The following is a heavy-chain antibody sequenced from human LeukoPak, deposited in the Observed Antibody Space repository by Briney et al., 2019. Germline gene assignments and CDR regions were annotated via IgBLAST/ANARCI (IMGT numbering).Heavy chain of an antibody. J-gene: IGHJ4*02. Sequence: ASVKVSCKASGYTFTRYTIHWVRQAPGQKLEWMGWINTDSGDTKYSEKFLGRVTITRDTAANTVYMGLSSLRSEDTAVYYCARPYKQQLDFDHWGQGTLVTVSS. CDR1: GYTFTRYT. CDR2: INTDSGDT. D-gene: IGHD1-1*01. V-gene: IGHV1-3*04. CDR3: ARPYKQQLDFDH.